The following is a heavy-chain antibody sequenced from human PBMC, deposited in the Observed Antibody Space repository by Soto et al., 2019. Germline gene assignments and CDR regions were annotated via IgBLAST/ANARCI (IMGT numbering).Heavy chain of an antibody. Sequence: GESLKISCKGSGYSFTSYWIGWVRQMPGKGLEWMGIIYPGDSDTRYSPSFQGQVTISADKSISTAYLQWSSLKASDTAMYYCARQHCSSTSFYQYYYYGMDVWGQGTTVTVSS. D-gene: IGHD2-2*01. CDR2: IYPGDSDT. CDR1: GYSFTSYW. V-gene: IGHV5-51*01. CDR3: ARQHCSSTSFYQYYYYGMDV. J-gene: IGHJ6*02.